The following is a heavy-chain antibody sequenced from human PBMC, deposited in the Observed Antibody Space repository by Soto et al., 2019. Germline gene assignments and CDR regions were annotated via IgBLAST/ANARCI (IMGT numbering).Heavy chain of an antibody. V-gene: IGHV1-3*01. CDR1: GYTFTSYA. Sequence: ASVKVSCKASGYTFTSYAMHWVRQAPGQRLEWMGWINAGNGNTKYSQKFQGRVTITRDTSASTAYMELSSLRSEDTAVYYCARDLPHYYGSGMYFLWGQGTLVTVSS. CDR2: INAGNGNT. J-gene: IGHJ4*02. D-gene: IGHD3-10*01. CDR3: ARDLPHYYGSGMYFL.